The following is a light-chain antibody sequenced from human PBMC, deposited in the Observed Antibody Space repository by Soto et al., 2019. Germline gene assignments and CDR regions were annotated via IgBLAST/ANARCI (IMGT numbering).Light chain of an antibody. CDR2: KAS. J-gene: IGKJ1*01. CDR3: QQYNSYPWT. V-gene: IGKV1-5*03. Sequence: DIPMTQSPSTLSASVGDRVTITCRASQSISSWLAWYQQKPGKAPKLLIYKASSLEGGVPSRFSGSGSGTEFTLTVSSLQPDDCATYYCQQYNSYPWTFGQGTKVEIK. CDR1: QSISSW.